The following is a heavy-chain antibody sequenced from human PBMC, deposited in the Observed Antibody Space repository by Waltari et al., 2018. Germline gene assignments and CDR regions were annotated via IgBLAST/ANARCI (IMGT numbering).Heavy chain of an antibody. J-gene: IGHJ4*02. CDR2: IKEDASVE. D-gene: IGHD1-7*01. CDR1: GFPFSAYW. Sequence: EVQLVESGGGLVQPGGSLRLSCASSGFPFSAYWMSWVRQAPGKGLEWVANIKEDASVEYYVDSGKGRFTISRDNAENSLSLQMNNLRAEDTALYYCARDGNYLNSWGQGTLVTVSS. V-gene: IGHV3-7*03. CDR3: ARDGNYLNS.